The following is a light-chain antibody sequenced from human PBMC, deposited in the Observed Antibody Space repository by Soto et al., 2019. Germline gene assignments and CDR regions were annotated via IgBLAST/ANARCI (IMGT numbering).Light chain of an antibody. Sequence: DIQMTQSPSTLSASVGDRVTITCRTSQSISRYLNWYQQKPGRAPILLISAASTLQSGVPARFSGSGSGTDFTLSITSLQPEDFATYYCQQLNTYPVTFGGGTKVDI. J-gene: IGKJ4*01. V-gene: IGKV1-9*01. CDR3: QQLNTYPVT. CDR1: QSISRY. CDR2: AAS.